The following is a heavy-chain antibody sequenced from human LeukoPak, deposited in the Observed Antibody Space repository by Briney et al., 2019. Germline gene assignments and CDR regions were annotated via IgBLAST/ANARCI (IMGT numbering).Heavy chain of an antibody. D-gene: IGHD4-17*01. Sequence: SETLSLTCTVSGGSISSYYWSWIRQPPGKGLELIGYIYYSGSTNYNPSLKSRVTISVDTSKNQFSLKLSSVTAADTAVYYCARDTVTTNPFYYYGMDVWGQETTVTVSS. J-gene: IGHJ6*02. CDR2: IYYSGST. CDR3: ARDTVTTNPFYYYGMDV. V-gene: IGHV4-59*01. CDR1: GGSISSYY.